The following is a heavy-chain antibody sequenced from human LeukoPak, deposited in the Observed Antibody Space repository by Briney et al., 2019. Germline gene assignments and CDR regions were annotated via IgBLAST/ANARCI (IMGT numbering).Heavy chain of an antibody. CDR2: MSPKRGNT. V-gene: IGHV1-8*01. CDR1: GHTFTSHD. J-gene: IGHJ4*02. D-gene: IGHD2-8*01. CDR3: TREKDCADGICYED. Sequence: GASVKVSCKASGHTFTSHDINSVRQATGLGLEWLGWMSPKRGNTGYAQKFQGRVTMTRDTSISTAYMELSSLRFDDTAVYFCTREKDCADGICYEDWGQGTLVTVSS.